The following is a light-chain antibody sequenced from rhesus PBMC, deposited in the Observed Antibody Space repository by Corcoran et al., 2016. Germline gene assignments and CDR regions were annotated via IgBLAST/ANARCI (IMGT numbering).Light chain of an antibody. CDR3: QQYRNWPLT. Sequence: EIVLTQSPATLSLSPGERATLSCRASQSVSSSLAWYQQQPGQTPRLLIYDASSRATGIPDRFSGSGSGTDFTLTISSLEPEEVGVYYCQQYRNWPLTFGGGTKVDLK. J-gene: IGKJ4*01. CDR1: QSVSSS. V-gene: IGKV3-35*01. CDR2: DAS.